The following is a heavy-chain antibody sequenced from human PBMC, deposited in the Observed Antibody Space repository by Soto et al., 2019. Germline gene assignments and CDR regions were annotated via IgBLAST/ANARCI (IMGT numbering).Heavy chain of an antibody. J-gene: IGHJ3*02. CDR3: ARIMRVHGAFDI. V-gene: IGHV4-39*01. CDR2: IYYSGST. Sequence: SETLSLTCTVSGGSISSSSYYWGWIRQPPGKGLEWIGSIYYSGSTYYNPSLKSRVTISVDTSKNQFSLKLSSVTAADTAVYYCARIMRVHGAFDIWGQGTMVT. D-gene: IGHD3-16*01. CDR1: GGSISSSSYY.